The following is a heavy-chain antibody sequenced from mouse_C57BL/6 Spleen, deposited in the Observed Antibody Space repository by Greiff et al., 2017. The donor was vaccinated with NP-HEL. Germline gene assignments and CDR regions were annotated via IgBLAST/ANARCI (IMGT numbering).Heavy chain of an antibody. CDR3: GGGRCGSYFWY. V-gene: IGHV1-26*01. D-gene: IGHD1-1*02. CDR1: GYTFTDYY. Sequence: VQLQQSGPELVKPGASVKISCKASGYTFTDYYMNWVKQSHGKSLEWIGDINPNNGGTSYNQKFKGKATLTVDKSSSTAYMELRSLTSEDAAVYYCGGGRCGSYFWYWGQGTTLTVSS. J-gene: IGHJ2*01. CDR2: INPNNGGT.